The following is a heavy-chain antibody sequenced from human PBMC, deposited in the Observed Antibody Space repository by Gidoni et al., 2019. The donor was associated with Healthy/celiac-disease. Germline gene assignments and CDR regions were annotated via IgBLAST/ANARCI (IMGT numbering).Heavy chain of an antibody. Sequence: EVQLVESGGGLVQPGGSLRLSCAASGFTFSSYSMNWVRQAPGKGLEWVSYISSSSSTIYYADSVKGRFTISRDNAKNSLYLQMNSLRDEDTAVYYCARDLEGQSIYDSSGYWGWGQGTLVTVSS. CDR1: GFTFSSYS. V-gene: IGHV3-48*02. D-gene: IGHD3-22*01. CDR2: ISSSSSTI. CDR3: ARDLEGQSIYDSSGYWG. J-gene: IGHJ4*02.